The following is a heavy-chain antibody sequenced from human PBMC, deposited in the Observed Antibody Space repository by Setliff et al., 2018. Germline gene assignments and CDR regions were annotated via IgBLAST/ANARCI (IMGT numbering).Heavy chain of an antibody. J-gene: IGHJ4*02. V-gene: IGHV2-26*01. D-gene: IGHD3-22*01. Sequence: ETLSLTCAVYGGSFSGYYWSWIRQPPGKGLEWLAHIFSNDEKSYSTSLKSRLTISKDTSKSQVVLTMTNMDPVDTATYYCARAYYDSSGYYPLVYWGQGTLVTVS. CDR1: GGSFSGYYW. CDR3: ARAYYDSSGYYPLVY. CDR2: IFSNDEK.